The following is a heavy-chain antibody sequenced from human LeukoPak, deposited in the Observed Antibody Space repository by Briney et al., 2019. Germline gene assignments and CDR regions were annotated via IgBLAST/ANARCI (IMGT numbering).Heavy chain of an antibody. CDR1: GFTFDDYA. Sequence: GRSLRLSSAASGFTFDDYAMHWVRQAPGKGLEWVSGISWNSGSIGYADSVKGRFTISRDNAKNSLYLQMNSLRAEDTALYYCAKGGGPDIVVVPAAIGFAFDIWGQGTMVTVSS. D-gene: IGHD2-2*02. J-gene: IGHJ3*02. V-gene: IGHV3-9*01. CDR3: AKGGGPDIVVVPAAIGFAFDI. CDR2: ISWNSGSI.